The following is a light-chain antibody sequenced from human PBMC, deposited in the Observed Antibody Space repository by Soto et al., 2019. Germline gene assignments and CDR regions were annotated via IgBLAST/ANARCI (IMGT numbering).Light chain of an antibody. Sequence: DIVMTQSPDSLAVSLGERATINCKSSQSVLYSSNNKNYLAWYQQKPGQPPKLLIYLASTRESGVPDRFSRNGSGTDFTLTLSSPQAEDVAVYYCQQYYSTPLTFGGGTKVEIK. V-gene: IGKV4-1*01. CDR1: QSVLYSSNNKNY. J-gene: IGKJ4*01. CDR3: QQYYSTPLT. CDR2: LAS.